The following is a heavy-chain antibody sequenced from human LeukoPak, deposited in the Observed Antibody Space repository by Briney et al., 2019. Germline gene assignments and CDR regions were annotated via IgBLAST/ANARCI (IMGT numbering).Heavy chain of an antibody. CDR1: GGSISSSSYY. V-gene: IGHV4-39*01. D-gene: IGHD2-2*02. J-gene: IGHJ4*02. CDR3: ARYATDILFDY. CDR2: IYYSGST. Sequence: SETLSLTCTVSGGSISSSSYYWGWIRQPPGKGLQWNGSIYYSGSTYYNPSLKSRVTISVDTSKNQYSLKLSSVTAADTAVYYCARYATDILFDYWGQGTLVTVSS.